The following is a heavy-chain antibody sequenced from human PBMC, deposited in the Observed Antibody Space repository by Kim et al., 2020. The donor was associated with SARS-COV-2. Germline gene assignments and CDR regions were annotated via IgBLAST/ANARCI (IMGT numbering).Heavy chain of an antibody. V-gene: IGHV3-21*01. Sequence: GGSLRLSCAASGFTFSSYSMNWVRQAPGKGLEWVSSISSSSSYIYYADSVKGRFTISRDNAKNSLYLQMNSLRAEDTAVYYCARDPAGSGSYYWFDPWGQGTLVTVSS. CDR3: ARDPAGSGSYYWFDP. J-gene: IGHJ5*02. CDR2: ISSSSSYI. D-gene: IGHD3-10*01. CDR1: GFTFSSYS.